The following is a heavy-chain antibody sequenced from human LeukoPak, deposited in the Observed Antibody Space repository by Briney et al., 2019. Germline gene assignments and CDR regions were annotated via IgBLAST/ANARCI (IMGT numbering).Heavy chain of an antibody. CDR2: INPDGST. V-gene: IGHV3-74*01. CDR3: VRALGGSDDY. CDR1: GFIFRDHS. D-gene: IGHD1-26*01. J-gene: IGHJ4*02. Sequence: GGSLRLSCAASGFIFRDHSMHWARQIPGKGLVWVSRINPDGSTNYADSVKGRFTISRDNAKNTLYLQMRSLRVDNSSLYFCVRALGGSDDYWGQGTLVTVSS.